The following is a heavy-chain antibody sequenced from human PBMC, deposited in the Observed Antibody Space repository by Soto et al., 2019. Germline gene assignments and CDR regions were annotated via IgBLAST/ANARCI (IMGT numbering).Heavy chain of an antibody. J-gene: IGHJ2*01. Sequence: EVQLLESGGGLVQPGGSLRLSCAASGFTFNNYAMTWVRQAPGKGLEWVSAISGGGDTTSYADSVKGRFTVSRDGSKNTLYLQMNSLRPEDTAVYYCARVGQGAWYFDLWGRGTLVTVSS. D-gene: IGHD1-26*01. CDR1: GFTFNNYA. CDR2: ISGGGDTT. CDR3: ARVGQGAWYFDL. V-gene: IGHV3-23*01.